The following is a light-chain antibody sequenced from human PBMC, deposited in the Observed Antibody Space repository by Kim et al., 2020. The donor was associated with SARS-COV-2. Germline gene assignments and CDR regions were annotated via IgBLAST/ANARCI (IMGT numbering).Light chain of an antibody. CDR2: GKY. J-gene: IGLJ3*02. CDR3: SSRDSTGDHVV. V-gene: IGLV3-19*01. Sequence: SSELTQDPAVSVALGQTVRLTCKGDSLRNYYATWYQQRPGQAPTLVLYGKYDRPSGIPDRFSGSASGNTASLTITGAQAEDEGDYYCSSRDSTGDHVVFGGGPKLTFL. CDR1: SLRNYY.